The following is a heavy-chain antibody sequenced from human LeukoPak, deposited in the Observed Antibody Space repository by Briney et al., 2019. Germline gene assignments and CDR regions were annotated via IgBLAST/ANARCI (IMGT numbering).Heavy chain of an antibody. Sequence: ASVKVSCKASGYTFTGYYMHWVRQAPGQGLEWMGWINPNSGGTNYAQKFQGRVTMTRDTSISTAYMEVSRLRSDDTAVYYCARGRDFWSGYDENWFDPWGQGTLVTVSS. CDR3: ARGRDFWSGYDENWFDP. CDR1: GYTFTGYY. D-gene: IGHD3-3*01. CDR2: INPNSGGT. V-gene: IGHV1-2*02. J-gene: IGHJ5*02.